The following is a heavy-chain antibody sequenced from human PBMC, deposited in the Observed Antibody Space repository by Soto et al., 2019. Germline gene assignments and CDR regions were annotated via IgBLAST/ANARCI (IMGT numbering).Heavy chain of an antibody. CDR2: IYNSGST. Sequence: QVQLQESGPGLVKPSQTLSLTCTVSGGSISSGDYYWSWIRQPPGKGLEWIGYIYNSGSTYCNPSLTSRLTISVDTSKNQFSLKLTSVTAADTAVYYCARGSRRYGMDVWGQGTTVTVS. CDR3: ARGSRRYGMDV. V-gene: IGHV4-30-4*01. CDR1: GGSISSGDYY. D-gene: IGHD6-19*01. J-gene: IGHJ6*02.